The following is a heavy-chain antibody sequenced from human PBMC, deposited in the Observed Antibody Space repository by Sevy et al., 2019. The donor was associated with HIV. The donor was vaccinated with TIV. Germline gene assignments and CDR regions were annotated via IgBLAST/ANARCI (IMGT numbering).Heavy chain of an antibody. CDR3: ARLNVYYYDDDGYYTTGNAVDI. CDR2: IYSGDKT. Sequence: GGSLRLSCAASGFSVSDTYMSWVRQAPGKGLEWVSVIYSGDKTYLADSVKGRFPISRDSSKNTIYLQLNSLRTEDTAVYYCARLNVYYYDDDGYYTTGNAVDIWGQGTMVTVSS. D-gene: IGHD3-22*01. CDR1: GFSVSDTY. V-gene: IGHV3-53*01. J-gene: IGHJ3*02.